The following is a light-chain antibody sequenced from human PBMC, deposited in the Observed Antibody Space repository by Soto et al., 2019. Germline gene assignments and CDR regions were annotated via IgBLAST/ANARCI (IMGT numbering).Light chain of an antibody. Sequence: QAVVTQPPSASGTPGQRVTISCSGSRSNIGSNYVYWYQQLPGTAPKLLIYVNSQRPSGVPDRFSGSKSGTSASLAISGLRSEDEADYYCATWDDSLSGTVFGGGTQLTVL. CDR3: ATWDDSLSGTV. V-gene: IGLV1-47*01. CDR1: RSNIGSNY. CDR2: VNS. J-gene: IGLJ7*01.